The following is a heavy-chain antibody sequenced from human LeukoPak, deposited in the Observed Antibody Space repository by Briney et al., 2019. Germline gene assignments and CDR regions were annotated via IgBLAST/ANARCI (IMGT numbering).Heavy chain of an antibody. CDR2: INQDGSKK. CDR1: RFTFSNYW. J-gene: IGHJ4*02. V-gene: IGHV3-7*01. CDR3: AKWGPHCVGDYCPALDS. D-gene: IGHD2-21*02. Sequence: PGGSLRLSCVASRFTFSNYWMSWVRQAPGKGLEWVANINQDGSKKPYADSMKGRFTISRDNAKESLYLQLNSLRADDTAVNYCAKWGPHCVGDYCPALDSWGQGTLVTVSS.